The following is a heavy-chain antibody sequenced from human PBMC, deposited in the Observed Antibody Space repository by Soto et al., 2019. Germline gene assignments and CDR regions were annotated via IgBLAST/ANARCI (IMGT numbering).Heavy chain of an antibody. V-gene: IGHV1-2*02. Sequence: GASVKVSCKASGYTFTGYYMHWVRQAPGQGLEWMGWINPNSGGTNYAQKFQGRVTMTRDTSISTAYMELSRLRSDDTAVYYCARDRVKLERDWFDPWGQGTLVTVST. D-gene: IGHD1-1*01. CDR3: ARDRVKLERDWFDP. CDR1: GYTFTGYY. J-gene: IGHJ5*02. CDR2: INPNSGGT.